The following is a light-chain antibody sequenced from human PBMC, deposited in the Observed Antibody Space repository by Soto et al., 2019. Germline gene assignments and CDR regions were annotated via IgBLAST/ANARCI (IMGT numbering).Light chain of an antibody. Sequence: EIVLTQSPGTLSLSPGERATLSCRASQSVSSSYLAWYQQKPGQSPRLLIYVASSRATGIPDRFSGSGSGADFTLTIRRLEPEDSAVYFCQQYGSSPGTFGGGTKVEIK. CDR2: VAS. J-gene: IGKJ4*01. CDR3: QQYGSSPGT. CDR1: QSVSSSY. V-gene: IGKV3-20*01.